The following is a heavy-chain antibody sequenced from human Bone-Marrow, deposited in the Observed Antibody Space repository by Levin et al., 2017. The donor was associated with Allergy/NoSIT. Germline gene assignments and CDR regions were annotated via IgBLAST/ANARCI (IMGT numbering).Heavy chain of an antibody. V-gene: IGHV3-48*03. CDR1: GFTFSSYE. CDR3: ARKATYDFWSDSAYGLDV. D-gene: IGHD3-3*01. J-gene: IGHJ6*02. Sequence: PGGSLRLSCAASGFTFSSYEMSWVRQAPGKGLEWVSYIRSSGSTIYYADSVKGRFTISRDNAKSSLYLQMNSLRAEDTAVYYCARKATYDFWSDSAYGLDVWGQGTTVTVSS. CDR2: IRSSGSTI.